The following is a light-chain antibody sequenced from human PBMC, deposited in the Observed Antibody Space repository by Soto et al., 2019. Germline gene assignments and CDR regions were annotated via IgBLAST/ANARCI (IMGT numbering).Light chain of an antibody. CDR1: QGIRID. Sequence: AIHMTQSPLSLSASVGDRVTITCRASQGIRIDLGWYQQKPGKAPNLLIYAASSLQSGVPSRFSGSGSGTDFTLTINSLQPEDFATYYCLQDYSYPYTFGQGTKLEIK. V-gene: IGKV1-6*01. J-gene: IGKJ2*01. CDR2: AAS. CDR3: LQDYSYPYT.